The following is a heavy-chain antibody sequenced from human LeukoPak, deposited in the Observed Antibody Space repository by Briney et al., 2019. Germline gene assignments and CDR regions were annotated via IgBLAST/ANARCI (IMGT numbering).Heavy chain of an antibody. CDR3: ARGRGFCSGGTCFNFDY. V-gene: IGHV3-48*02. CDR1: GFTFNKYS. CDR2: ISSSSSTT. D-gene: IGHD2-15*01. J-gene: IGHJ4*02. Sequence: GGSLRLSCAASGFTFNKYSMNWVRQAPGKGLEWVSYISSSSSTTYFADSVKGRFTISRDNDKNSLYVQMNSLRDEDTAVYYCARGRGFCSGGTCFNFDYWGQGTLVTVSS.